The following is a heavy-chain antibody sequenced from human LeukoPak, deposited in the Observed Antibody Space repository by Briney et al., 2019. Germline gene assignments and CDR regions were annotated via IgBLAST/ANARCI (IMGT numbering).Heavy chain of an antibody. V-gene: IGHV4-4*07. CDR1: GGSISSNY. CDR2: IYSSGNT. Sequence: SETLSLTCTVSGGSISSNYWSWIRQPAGKGLEYIGRIYSSGNTNYNPSLKSRVTMPVDTSKNQFSLLLHSVTAADTAVYYCARVWLSSGSYWYFDFWGRGTLVIVSS. CDR3: ARVWLSSGSYWYFDF. D-gene: IGHD3-22*01. J-gene: IGHJ2*01.